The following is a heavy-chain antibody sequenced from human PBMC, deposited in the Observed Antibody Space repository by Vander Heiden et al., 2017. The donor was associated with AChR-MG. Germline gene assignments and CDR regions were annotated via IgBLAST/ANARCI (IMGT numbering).Heavy chain of an antibody. V-gene: IGHV1-2*06. D-gene: IGHD3-16*01. Sequence: QVQLVQSGAEVKKPGASVKGACKASGYTFTGYYLHWVRQAPGQGLEWMGRSNPSRGGTNYAQKFQGRVTMTRDTSISTAYMELSRLRSDDTAVYYCARTQKGPEGVDYWGQGTLVTVSS. CDR2: SNPSRGGT. CDR3: ARTQKGPEGVDY. J-gene: IGHJ4*02. CDR1: GYTFTGYY.